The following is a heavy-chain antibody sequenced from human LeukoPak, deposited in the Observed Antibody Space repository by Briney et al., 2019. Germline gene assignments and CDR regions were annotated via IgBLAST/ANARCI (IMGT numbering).Heavy chain of an antibody. J-gene: IGHJ3*02. CDR1: GYTFTSYG. CDR3: ARDSLQLWSDDAFDI. V-gene: IGHV1-18*01. D-gene: IGHD5-18*01. CDR2: ISAYNGNT. Sequence: ASVKVSCKASGYTFTSYGISWVLQAPGQGLEWMGWISAYNGNTNYAQKLQGRVTMTTDTSTSTAYMELRSLRSDDTAVYYCARDSLQLWSDDAFDIWGQGTMVTVSS.